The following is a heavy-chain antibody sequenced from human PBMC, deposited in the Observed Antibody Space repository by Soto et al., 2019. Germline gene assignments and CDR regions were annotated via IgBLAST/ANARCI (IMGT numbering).Heavy chain of an antibody. V-gene: IGHV4-39*07. CDR3: ARDLFEYSYGSDNWFDP. Sequence: SETLSLTCTVSGGSISSSSYYWGWIRQPPGKGLEWIGSIYYSGSTYYNPSLKSRVTMTSDTSTSTVYMELSSLRSEDTAVYYCARDLFEYSYGSDNWFDPWGQGTLVTVSS. D-gene: IGHD5-18*01. CDR1: GGSISSSSYY. CDR2: IYYSGST. J-gene: IGHJ5*02.